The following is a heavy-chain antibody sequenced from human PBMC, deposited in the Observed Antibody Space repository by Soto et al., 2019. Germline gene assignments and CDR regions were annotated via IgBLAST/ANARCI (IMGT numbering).Heavy chain of an antibody. CDR1: GFTFSSYG. J-gene: IGHJ5*02. CDR3: AKDRYSRSRRAPNWFDP. V-gene: IGHV3-30*18. D-gene: IGHD6-13*01. CDR2: ISYDGSNK. Sequence: PGGSLRLSCAASGFTFSSYGMHGVRQAPGKGLEWVAVISYDGSNKYYADSVKGRFTISRDNSKNTLYLQMNSLRAEDTAVYYCAKDRYSRSRRAPNWFDPWGQGTLVTVSS.